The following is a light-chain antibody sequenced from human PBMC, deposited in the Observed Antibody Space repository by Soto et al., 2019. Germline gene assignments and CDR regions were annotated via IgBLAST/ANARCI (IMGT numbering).Light chain of an antibody. Sequence: DIQMTQSPSSVSASVGDRVTITCRSSQGISSRVAWYHQKPGTPPKLLIYAASTLQSGVPSRFSGSGSGTDFTLTSSSLQPEDFATYYCQQANNFPWTFGQGTPVAIK. J-gene: IGKJ1*01. CDR1: QGISSR. V-gene: IGKV1-12*01. CDR3: QQANNFPWT. CDR2: AAS.